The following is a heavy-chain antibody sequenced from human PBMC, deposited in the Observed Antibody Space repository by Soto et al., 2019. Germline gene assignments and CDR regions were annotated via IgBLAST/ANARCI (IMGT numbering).Heavy chain of an antibody. CDR2: LWDNGITK. D-gene: IGHD1-26*01. Sequence: GGSLRLSCAASGFTFNTYGFHWVRQAPGKGLEWVAVLWDNGITKYYADPVRGRFTISRDTSKNTLYLQMNSLRVEDTAVYYCATDHGRAPDYYMDAYGSGTTVTVSS. CDR3: ATDHGRAPDYYMDA. CDR1: GFTFNTYG. J-gene: IGHJ6*03. V-gene: IGHV3-33*01.